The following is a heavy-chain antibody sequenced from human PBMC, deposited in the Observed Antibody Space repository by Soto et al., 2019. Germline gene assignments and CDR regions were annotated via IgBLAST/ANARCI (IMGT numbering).Heavy chain of an antibody. Sequence: SETLSLTCTGSGGSITNHYWSWIRQPAGKGLEWIGRIYTKERANYNLSFRNRVTMSVDTSKNQFSLKLDAVTAADTAVYYCARDDYKDGGNNWFDPWGQGTLVTVSS. CDR2: IYTKERA. CDR3: ARDDYKDGGNNWFDP. CDR1: GGSITNHY. D-gene: IGHD3-16*01. V-gene: IGHV4-4*07. J-gene: IGHJ5*02.